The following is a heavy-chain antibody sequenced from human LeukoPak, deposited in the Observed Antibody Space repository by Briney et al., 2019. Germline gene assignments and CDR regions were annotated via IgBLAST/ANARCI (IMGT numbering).Heavy chain of an antibody. CDR2: ISYDGTNK. CDR1: GFTFSTYA. CDR3: AKDFYDTSANGAFDI. V-gene: IGHV3-30*18. D-gene: IGHD2/OR15-2a*01. Sequence: GRPLRLTCVASGFTFSTYAMHWVRQAPGKGLEWVAVISYDGTNKYYADSLKGRFTISRDNSKNTMYLQVNSLRPGDTAVYYCAKDFYDTSANGAFDIWGHGTMVSVSS. J-gene: IGHJ3*02.